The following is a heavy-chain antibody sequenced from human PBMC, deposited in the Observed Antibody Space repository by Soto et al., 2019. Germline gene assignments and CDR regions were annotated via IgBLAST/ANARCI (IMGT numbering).Heavy chain of an antibody. Sequence: SVKVSCKASGGNFSSYAISWVRQAPGQGLEWMGGIIPIFGTANYAQKFQGRVTITADESTSTAYMELSSLRSEDTAVYYCARPIVGASNFDYWCQGTLVTVSS. V-gene: IGHV1-69*13. J-gene: IGHJ4*02. CDR1: GGNFSSYA. CDR3: ARPIVGASNFDY. D-gene: IGHD1-26*01. CDR2: IIPIFGTA.